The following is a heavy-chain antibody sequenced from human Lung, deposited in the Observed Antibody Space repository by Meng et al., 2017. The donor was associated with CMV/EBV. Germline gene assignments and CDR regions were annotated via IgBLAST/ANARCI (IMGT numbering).Heavy chain of an antibody. V-gene: IGHV3-11*01. CDR2: ISGSGSTV. J-gene: IGHJ4*02. CDR1: GFTLSTYD. CDR3: ARLYREVDY. D-gene: IGHD4-11*01. Sequence: GESXKISCVASGFTLSTYDMTWIRQAPGKGLEWVSYISGSGSTVYYADSVKGRFTISRDNAKNSLYLQMNSLRAEDTAVYYCARLYREVDYWGQGTLVTVSS.